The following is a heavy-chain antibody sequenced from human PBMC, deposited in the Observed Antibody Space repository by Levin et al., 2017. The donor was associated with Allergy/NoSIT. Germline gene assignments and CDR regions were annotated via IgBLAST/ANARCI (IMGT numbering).Heavy chain of an antibody. D-gene: IGHD6-6*01. V-gene: IGHV4-39*01. CDR3: ARHPYSSSGSDWFDP. J-gene: IGHJ5*02. CDR1: GGSISSSSYY. CDR2: IYYSGST. Sequence: PSETLSLTCTVSGGSISSSSYYWGWIRQPPGKGLEWIGSIYYSGSTYYNPSLKSRVTISVDTSKNQFSLKLSSVTAADTAVYYCARHPYSSSGSDWFDPWGQGTLVTVSS.